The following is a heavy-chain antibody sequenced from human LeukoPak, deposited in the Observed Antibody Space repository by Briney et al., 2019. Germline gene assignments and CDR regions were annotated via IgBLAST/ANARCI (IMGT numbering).Heavy chain of an antibody. CDR2: IKQDGSEK. CDR1: GFTFSSYW. J-gene: IGHJ4*02. CDR3: AKLGYGDTAGYFDY. V-gene: IGHV3-7*03. Sequence: GGSLRLSCAASGFTFSSYWMSWVRQDPGKGLEWVANIKQDGSEKYYLDSVKGRLTISRDNAKNSLCLQMNSLRAEDTAVYYCAKLGYGDTAGYFDYWGQGTLVTVSS. D-gene: IGHD4-17*01.